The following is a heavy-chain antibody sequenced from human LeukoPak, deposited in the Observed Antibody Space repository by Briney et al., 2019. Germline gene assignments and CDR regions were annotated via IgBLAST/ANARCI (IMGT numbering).Heavy chain of an antibody. CDR1: GYTFTSYY. CDR2: INPSGGST. Sequence: ASVKVSCKASGYTFTSYYMHWVRQAPGQGLEWMGIINPSGGSTSYAQKFQGRVTMTRDTSTSTVYMELSSLRSEDTAVYYCANWGYIAAPTPYYYYYMDVWGKGTTVTVSS. CDR3: ANWGYIAAPTPYYYYYMDV. D-gene: IGHD6-13*01. J-gene: IGHJ6*03. V-gene: IGHV1-46*01.